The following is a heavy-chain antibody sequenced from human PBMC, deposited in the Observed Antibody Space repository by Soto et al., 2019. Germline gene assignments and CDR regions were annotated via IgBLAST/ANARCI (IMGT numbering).Heavy chain of an antibody. CDR1: GFTFSSYS. V-gene: IGHV3-48*01. CDR3: TREMSYYDSSGLLTKFDY. Sequence: GGSLRLSCAASGFTFSSYSMNWVRQAPGKGLEWVSYISSSSSTIYYADSVKGRFTISRDNSKNTLYLQMNSLRAEDTAVYYCTREMSYYDSSGLLTKFDYWGQGTLVTVSS. D-gene: IGHD3-22*01. CDR2: ISSSSSTI. J-gene: IGHJ4*02.